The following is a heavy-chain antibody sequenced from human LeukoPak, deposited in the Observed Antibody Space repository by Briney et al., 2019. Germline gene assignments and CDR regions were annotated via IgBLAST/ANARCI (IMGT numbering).Heavy chain of an antibody. CDR2: ISWDGGST. CDR3: AKDIGDTAMGSFDY. J-gene: IGHJ4*02. D-gene: IGHD5-18*01. V-gene: IGHV3-43*01. Sequence: GGSLRLFCAASGLIFHDYTMHWVRHAPGKGLEWVSLISWDGGSTYADSVKGRFTISRDNSKNSLYLQKNSLRTEDTAVYYCAKDIGDTAMGSFDYWGQGTLVTVSA. CDR1: GLIFHDYT.